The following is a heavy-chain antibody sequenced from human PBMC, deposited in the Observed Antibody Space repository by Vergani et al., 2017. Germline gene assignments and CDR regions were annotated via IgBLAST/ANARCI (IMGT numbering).Heavy chain of an antibody. D-gene: IGHD5-18*01. CDR2: IYYYGTT. CDR3: ARGLDTAMGINDAFDI. J-gene: IGHJ3*02. CDR1: GGSISSGGYY. V-gene: IGHV4-31*11. Sequence: QVQLQESGPGLVKPSQTLSLTCAVSGGSISSGGYYWSWIRQLPGRGLEWIGYIYYYGTTYYNPSLSLKSRVTISVDTSKNQFSLKLSSVTAADTAVYYCARGLDTAMGINDAFDIWGQGTMVTVSS.